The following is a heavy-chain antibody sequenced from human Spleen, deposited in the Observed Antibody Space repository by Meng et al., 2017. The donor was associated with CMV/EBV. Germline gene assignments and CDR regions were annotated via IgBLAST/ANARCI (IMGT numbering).Heavy chain of an antibody. CDR1: YTFTSYA. D-gene: IGHD2-15*01. Sequence: YTFTSYAMHWVRQAPGQGLEGMRIINPSGGSTSYAQKFQGRVTMTRDTSTSTVYMELSSLRSEDTAVYYCARGGCSGGSCYPNWFDPWGQGTLVTVSS. CDR3: ARGGCSGGSCYPNWFDP. CDR2: INPSGGST. J-gene: IGHJ5*02. V-gene: IGHV1-46*01.